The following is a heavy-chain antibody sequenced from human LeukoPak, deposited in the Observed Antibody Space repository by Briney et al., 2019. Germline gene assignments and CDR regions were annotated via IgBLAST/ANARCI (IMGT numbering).Heavy chain of an antibody. CDR1: GGSISSSSYY. V-gene: IGHV4-39*07. D-gene: IGHD3-3*01. Sequence: SETLSLTCTVSGGSISSSSYYWGWIRHPPGKGLEWIGSIDYSGNTYYNPSLKSRVTISVDTSKNQFSLKLSSVTAADTAVYYCARAHSYDFWSGYLMEGFDYWGQGTLVTVSS. J-gene: IGHJ4*02. CDR3: ARAHSYDFWSGYLMEGFDY. CDR2: IDYSGNT.